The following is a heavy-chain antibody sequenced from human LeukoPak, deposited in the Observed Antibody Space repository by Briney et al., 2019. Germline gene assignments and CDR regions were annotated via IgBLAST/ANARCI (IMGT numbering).Heavy chain of an antibody. V-gene: IGHV1-18*01. D-gene: IGHD6-13*01. CDR3: ARGIAAADPFDY. CDR2: ISAYNGNT. CDR1: GYIFPSSG. J-gene: IGHJ4*02. Sequence: ASVKVSCKASGYIFPSSGISWVRQAPGQGLEWMGWISAYNGNTNYAQKLQGRVTMTTDTSTSTAYMELRSLRSDDTAVYYCARGIAAADPFDYWGQGTLVTVSS.